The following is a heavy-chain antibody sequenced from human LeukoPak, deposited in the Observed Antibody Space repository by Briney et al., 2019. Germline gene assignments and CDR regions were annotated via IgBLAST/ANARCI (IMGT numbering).Heavy chain of an antibody. D-gene: IGHD1-1*01. V-gene: IGHV3-23*01. J-gene: IGHJ4*02. CDR2: IRHSDGNT. CDR3: AKGLERESRLDS. CDR1: GFPFNIYT. Sequence: GGSLRLSCAASGFPFNIYTMYWVRQAPGKGLEWVSGIRHSDGNTYYADSVRGRFTISSDRSKNTLFLQMNSLRAEDTALYYCAKGLERESRLDSWGQGTLVTVSS.